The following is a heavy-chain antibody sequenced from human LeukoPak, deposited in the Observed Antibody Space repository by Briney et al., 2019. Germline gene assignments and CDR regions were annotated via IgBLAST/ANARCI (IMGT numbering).Heavy chain of an antibody. CDR3: AIPPGGVYSPFDY. V-gene: IGHV3-23*01. D-gene: IGHD5/OR15-5a*01. CDR1: GFTFSSYA. CDR2: ISGSGGST. J-gene: IGHJ4*02. Sequence: PGGSLRLSCAASGFTFSSYAMSWVRQAPGKGLEWVSAISGSGGSTYYADSVKGRFTISRDNSKNTLYLQMNSLRAEDTAVYYCAIPPGGVYSPFDYWGQGTLVTVSS.